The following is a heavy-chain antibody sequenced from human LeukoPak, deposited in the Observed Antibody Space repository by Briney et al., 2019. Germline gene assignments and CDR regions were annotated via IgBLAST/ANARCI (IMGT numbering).Heavy chain of an antibody. Sequence: ASVKVSCKTSGFTFTTYYIHWVRQPPAQGPEWMRWINPNSGDTKYARKFQGRVIKARDTSITTAYMELRRLTSDDTAMYYCAKDRAHVGTMVDVFDFWGQGTMVTVSS. V-gene: IGHV1-2*02. CDR1: GFTFTTYY. CDR2: INPNSGDT. J-gene: IGHJ3*01. D-gene: IGHD5-12*01. CDR3: AKDRAHVGTMVDVFDF.